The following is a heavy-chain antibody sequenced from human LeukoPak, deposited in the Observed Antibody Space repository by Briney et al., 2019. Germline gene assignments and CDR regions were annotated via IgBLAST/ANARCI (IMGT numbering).Heavy chain of an antibody. CDR2: IYHSGST. CDR1: GYSISSGYY. V-gene: IGHV4-38-2*01. CDR3: ATSCPKYYYYYYMDV. J-gene: IGHJ6*03. Sequence: SETLSLTCAVSGYSISSGYYWGWIRQPPGKGLEWIGSIYHSGSTYYNPSLKSRVTISVDTSKNQFSLKLSSVTAADTAVYYCATSCPKYYYYYYMDVWGKGTTVTVSS. D-gene: IGHD2-2*01.